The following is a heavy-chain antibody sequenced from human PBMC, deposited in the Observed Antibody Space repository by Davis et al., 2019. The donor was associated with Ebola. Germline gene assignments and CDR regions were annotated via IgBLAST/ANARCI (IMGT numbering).Heavy chain of an antibody. CDR3: AKDHHSGYRSKASQYWYFDL. J-gene: IGHJ2*01. Sequence: GESLKISCAASGFTFSSYSMNWVRQAPGKGLEWVSSISSSSSYIYYADSVKGRFTISRNNAKNSLYLQMNSLRAEDTAVYYCAKDHHSGYRSKASQYWYFDLWGRGTLVTVSS. CDR1: GFTFSSYS. D-gene: IGHD5-12*01. CDR2: ISSSSSYI. V-gene: IGHV3-21*01.